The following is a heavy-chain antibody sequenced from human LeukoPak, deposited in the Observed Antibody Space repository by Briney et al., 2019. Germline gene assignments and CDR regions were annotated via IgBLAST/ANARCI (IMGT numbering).Heavy chain of an antibody. CDR1: GGSISSGGYY. D-gene: IGHD5-12*01. CDR3: ARGDDYKSTLFDY. J-gene: IGHJ4*02. Sequence: SQTLSLTCTVSGGSISSGGYYWSWIRQHPGKGLEWIGYIYYSGSTNYNPSLKSRVTISIDTSKNQFSLKLTSATAADTAVYYCARGDDYKSTLFDYWGQGTLVTVSS. V-gene: IGHV4-31*03. CDR2: IYYSGST.